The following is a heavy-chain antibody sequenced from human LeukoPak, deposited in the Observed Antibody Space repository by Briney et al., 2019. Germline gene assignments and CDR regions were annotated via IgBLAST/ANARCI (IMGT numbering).Heavy chain of an antibody. V-gene: IGHV3-21*01. D-gene: IGHD3-3*01. CDR3: AKDPGPYYDYPYYFDY. Sequence: PGGSLRLSCAASGFTFSSYSMNWVRQAPGKGLEWVSSISSSSSYIYYADSVKGRFTISRDNAKNSLYLQMNSPRAEDTAVYYCAKDPGPYYDYPYYFDYWGQGTLVTVSS. J-gene: IGHJ4*02. CDR1: GFTFSSYS. CDR2: ISSSSSYI.